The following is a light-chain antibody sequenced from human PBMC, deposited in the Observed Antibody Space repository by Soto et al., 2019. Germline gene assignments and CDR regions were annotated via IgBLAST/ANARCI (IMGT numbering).Light chain of an antibody. V-gene: IGKV1-5*01. CDR1: QSISNW. CDR2: DAS. Sequence: DIQMTQSPSTVSASVGDRVTITCRASQSISNWLAWYQQKPGKAPKLLIYDASSLKSGVPSRFSGSGSGTEFTLTISSLQPDDFATYYCQQYKSYPWTFGQGTKVEIK. CDR3: QQYKSYPWT. J-gene: IGKJ1*01.